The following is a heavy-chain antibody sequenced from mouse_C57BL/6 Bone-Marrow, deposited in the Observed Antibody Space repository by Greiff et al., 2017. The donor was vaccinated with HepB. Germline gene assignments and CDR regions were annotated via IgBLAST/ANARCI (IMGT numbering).Heavy chain of an antibody. D-gene: IGHD2-10*02. Sequence: EVKLVESGGGLVKPGGFLKLSCAASGFTFSSYAMSWVRQTPEKRLEWVATISDGGSYTYYPDNVKGRFTISRDNAKNNLYLQMSHLKSEDTAMYYCARGPSGYAMDYWGQGTSVTVSS. CDR1: GFTFSSYA. CDR3: ARGPSGYAMDY. V-gene: IGHV5-4*03. J-gene: IGHJ4*01. CDR2: ISDGGSYT.